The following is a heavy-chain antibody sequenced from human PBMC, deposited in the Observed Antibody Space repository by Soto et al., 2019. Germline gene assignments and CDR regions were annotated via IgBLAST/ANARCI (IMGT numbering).Heavy chain of an antibody. CDR2: IYYSGST. J-gene: IGHJ6*02. CDR1: GGSISSGGYY. V-gene: IGHV4-31*03. Sequence: QVQLQESGPGLVKPSQTLSLTCTVSGGSISSGGYYWSWIRQHPGKGLEWIGYIYYSGSTYYNPSLKRRVTISVDTSKNQFSLKLGSVTAADTAVYYCARDRSRGMIVGATPGGMDVWGQGTTVTVSS. CDR3: ARDRSRGMIVGATPGGMDV. D-gene: IGHD1-26*01.